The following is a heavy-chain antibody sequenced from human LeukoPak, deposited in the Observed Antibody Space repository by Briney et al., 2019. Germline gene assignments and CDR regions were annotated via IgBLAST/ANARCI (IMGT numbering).Heavy chain of an antibody. CDR3: ARVRIQLWDDAFDI. CDR1: GFTFSSYW. V-gene: IGHV3-74*01. J-gene: IGHJ3*02. Sequence: PGGSLRLSCAASGFTFSSYWMHWVRQAPGKGLVWVSRINSDGSSTSYADSVKGRFTIPRDNAKNTLYVQMNSLRAEDTAVYYCARVRIQLWDDAFDIWGQGTMATVSS. D-gene: IGHD5-18*01. CDR2: INSDGSST.